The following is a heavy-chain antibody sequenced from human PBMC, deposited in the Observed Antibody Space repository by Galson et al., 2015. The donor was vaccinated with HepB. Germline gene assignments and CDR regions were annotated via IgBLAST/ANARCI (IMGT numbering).Heavy chain of an antibody. J-gene: IGHJ4*02. D-gene: IGHD6-13*01. CDR1: GFTFSSYA. CDR2: ISGRTGDT. CDR3: AKVQLILAAAGYVFNH. V-gene: IGHV3-23*01. Sequence: SLRLSCAASGFTFSSYAMSWVRQAPGKGLEWASDISGRTGDTSYADSVKGRFTISRDNSRNTLYLQMNSLRAEDTAVYYCAKVQLILAAAGYVFNHWGQGTLVTVSS.